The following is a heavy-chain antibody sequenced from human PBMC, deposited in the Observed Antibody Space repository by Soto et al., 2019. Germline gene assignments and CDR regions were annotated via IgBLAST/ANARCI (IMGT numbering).Heavy chain of an antibody. J-gene: IGHJ4*02. CDR3: ARGCKADSSGSKYYFDY. CDR1: GGSFSGYY. D-gene: IGHD3-22*01. Sequence: SETLSLTCAVYGGSFSGYYWSWIRQPPGKGLEWIGEINHSGSTNYNPSLKSRVTISVDTSKNQFSLKLSSVTAADTAVYYCARGCKADSSGSKYYFDYWGQGTLVTVSS. V-gene: IGHV4-34*01. CDR2: INHSGST.